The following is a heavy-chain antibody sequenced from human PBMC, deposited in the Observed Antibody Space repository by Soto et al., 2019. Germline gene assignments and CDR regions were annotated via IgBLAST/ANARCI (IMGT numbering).Heavy chain of an antibody. D-gene: IGHD2-15*01. CDR1: GGTFNSYA. CDR2: IIPIFGTA. Sequence: QVQLVQSGAEVKKPGSSVKVSCKASGGTFNSYAISWVRQAPGHGLEWMGGIIPIFGTANYAQKFQARVRMTADASTSIAYMDLSNLKSEDTAVYYCARVNCSGGSCYLTANAFDIWGQGTMVTVSS. V-gene: IGHV1-69*01. J-gene: IGHJ3*02. CDR3: ARVNCSGGSCYLTANAFDI.